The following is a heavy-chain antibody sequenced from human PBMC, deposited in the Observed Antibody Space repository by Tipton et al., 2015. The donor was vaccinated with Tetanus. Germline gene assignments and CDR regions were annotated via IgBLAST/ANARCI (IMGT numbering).Heavy chain of an antibody. D-gene: IGHD3-10*01. Sequence: TLSLTCAVSGGSISSGGYSWSWIRQSPSRGLEWLGRTYYRSKWIKDYAMSVKGRITVDADTSKNQFSLQLNSVTPDDTAIYYCARDSDFGHDALDIWGQGTMVTVSS. CDR2: TYYRSKWIK. J-gene: IGHJ3*02. CDR1: GGSISSGGYS. V-gene: IGHV6-1*01. CDR3: ARDSDFGHDALDI.